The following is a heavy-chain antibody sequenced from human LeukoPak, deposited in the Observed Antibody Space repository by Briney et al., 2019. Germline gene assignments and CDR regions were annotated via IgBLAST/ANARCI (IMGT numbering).Heavy chain of an antibody. V-gene: IGHV1-8*01. CDR2: MNPNSGNT. J-gene: IGHJ6*04. Sequence: ASVKVFCKASGYTFTSYDINWVRQATGQGLEWMGWMNPNSGNTGYAQKFQGRVTMTRNTSIITAYMELSSLRSEDTAVYYCAVGKEVQLLGDVWGKGTTVTVSS. D-gene: IGHD2-2*01. CDR1: GYTFTSYD. CDR3: AVGKEVQLLGDV.